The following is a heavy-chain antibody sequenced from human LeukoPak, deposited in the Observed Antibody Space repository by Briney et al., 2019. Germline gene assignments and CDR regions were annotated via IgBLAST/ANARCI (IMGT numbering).Heavy chain of an antibody. CDR3: ATYSGYAAY. D-gene: IGHD5-12*01. J-gene: IGHJ4*02. CDR1: GYTLTELA. Sequence: GASVKVSCKVSGYTLTELAIHWVRQAPGKGLEWMGGFDPEDVETIYAQKFQGRVTMTEDTSTDTAYMELSSLRSEDTAVYYCATYSGYAAYWGQGTLVSVSS. CDR2: FDPEDVET. V-gene: IGHV1-24*01.